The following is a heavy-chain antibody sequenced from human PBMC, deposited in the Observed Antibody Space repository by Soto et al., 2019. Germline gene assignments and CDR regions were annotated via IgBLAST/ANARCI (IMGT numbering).Heavy chain of an antibody. CDR3: ASVRGGYYYGMDV. CDR2: IYHSGST. V-gene: IGHV4-4*02. CDR1: GGSISSSNW. Sequence: QVQLQESGPGLVKPSGTLSLTCAVSGGSISSSNWWRWVRQPPGKGLEWIGEIYHSGSTKYNPSLNSRVTIAVDKSKNQFSLKLSSVTAADTAVYYCASVRGGYYYGMDVWGQGTTVTVSS. D-gene: IGHD3-10*02. J-gene: IGHJ6*02.